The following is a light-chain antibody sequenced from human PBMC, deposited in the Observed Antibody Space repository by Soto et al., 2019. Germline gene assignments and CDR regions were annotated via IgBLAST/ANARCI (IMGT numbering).Light chain of an antibody. Sequence: EIVLTQSPGTLSLSPGEGATLSCRASQSVSTNFFAWYQQKPGQAPRLLIYGASTRATSIPDRFSGSGSGTDFTLTISRLEPEDFAVYYCQQYGRTSWTFGQGNKVEIK. J-gene: IGKJ1*01. V-gene: IGKV3-20*01. CDR1: QSVSTNF. CDR3: QQYGRTSWT. CDR2: GAS.